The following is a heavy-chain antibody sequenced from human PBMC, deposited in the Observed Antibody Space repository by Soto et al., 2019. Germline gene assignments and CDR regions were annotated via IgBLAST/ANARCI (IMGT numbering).Heavy chain of an antibody. V-gene: IGHV1-69*01. CDR3: ARDPIVGAHWKFDP. CDR2: IIPIFGTA. J-gene: IGHJ5*02. CDR1: GGTFSSYA. D-gene: IGHD1-26*01. Sequence: QVQLVQSGAEVKKPGSSVKVSCKASGGTFSSYAISWVRQAPGQGLEWMGGIIPIFGTANYAQKFQGRVTINADESTSTAYMELSSRRYEETDVYYCARDPIVGAHWKFDPWGQGTLVTVSS.